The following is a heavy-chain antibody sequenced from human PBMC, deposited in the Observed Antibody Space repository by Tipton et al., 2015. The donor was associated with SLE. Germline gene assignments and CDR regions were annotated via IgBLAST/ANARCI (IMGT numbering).Heavy chain of an antibody. J-gene: IGHJ6*03. V-gene: IGHV4-39*07. CDR2: IYYSGST. CDR3: ARDRGTDYYYYYMDV. Sequence: TLSLTCTVSGGSISSSSYYWGWIRQPPGKGLEWIGSIYYSGSTYYNPSLKSRVTISVDTSKNQFSLKLSSVTAADTAVYYCARDRGTDYYYYYMDVWGKGTTVTVS. D-gene: IGHD2-8*02. CDR1: GGSISSSSYY.